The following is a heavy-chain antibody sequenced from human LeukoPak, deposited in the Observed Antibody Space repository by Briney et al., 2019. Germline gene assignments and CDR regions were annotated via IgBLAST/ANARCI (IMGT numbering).Heavy chain of an antibody. Sequence: SVKVSCKASGGTFSSYAISWVRQAPGQGLEWMGGIIPIFGTANYAQKFQGRVTITADESTSTAYMELSSLRSEDTAVYYCARGHYDILTGYYKDYYYYYGVDVWGKGTTVTVSS. CDR2: IIPIFGTA. J-gene: IGHJ6*04. D-gene: IGHD3-9*01. CDR1: GGTFSSYA. V-gene: IGHV1-69*13. CDR3: ARGHYDILTGYYKDYYYYYGVDV.